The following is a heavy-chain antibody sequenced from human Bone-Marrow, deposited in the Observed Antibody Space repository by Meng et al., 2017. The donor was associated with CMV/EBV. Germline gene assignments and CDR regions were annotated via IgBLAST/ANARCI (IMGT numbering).Heavy chain of an antibody. CDR3: ARQRYCSSTSRPSAFDI. CDR1: GYSFTSYW. D-gene: IGHD2-2*01. CDR2: IYPGDSDT. J-gene: IGHJ3*02. Sequence: GGSLRLSCKGSGYSFTSYWIGWVRQMPGKGLEWMGIIYPGDSDTRYSPSFQGQVTISADKSISTAYLQWSSLKASDTAMYYCARQRYCSSTSRPSAFDIWGQGTMVTVSS. V-gene: IGHV5-51*01.